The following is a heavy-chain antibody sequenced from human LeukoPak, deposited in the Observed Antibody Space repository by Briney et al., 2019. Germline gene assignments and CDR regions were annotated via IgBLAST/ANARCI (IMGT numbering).Heavy chain of an antibody. J-gene: IGHJ6*03. CDR2: ISHDGRNK. CDR3: AKVAAARYNYYYYMDV. D-gene: IGHD6-13*01. Sequence: PGGSLRLSCAASRFTFNSYSMHWVRQAPGKGLEWVGVISHDGRNKYYGDSVKGRFTISRDNSKNTLYLQMNSLRAEDTAVYYCAKVAAARYNYYYYMDVWGKGTTVTVSS. V-gene: IGHV3-30*04. CDR1: RFTFNSYS.